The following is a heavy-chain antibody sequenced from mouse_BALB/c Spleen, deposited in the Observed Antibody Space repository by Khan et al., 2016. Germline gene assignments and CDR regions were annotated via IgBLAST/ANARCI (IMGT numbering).Heavy chain of an antibody. V-gene: IGHV14-3*02. CDR2: IDPANGNT. J-gene: IGHJ1*01. D-gene: IGHD2-13*01. CDR1: GFNIKDTY. Sequence: VRLQQSGAELVKPGASVKLSCTASGFNIKDTYLHWVKQRPEQGLEWIGRIDPANGNTKYDPKFQGKATVTADTSSNTAYLQLSGLTSEDTAVYYCARDYGDYGYWYFDVWGAGTTVTVSS. CDR3: ARDYGDYGYWYFDV.